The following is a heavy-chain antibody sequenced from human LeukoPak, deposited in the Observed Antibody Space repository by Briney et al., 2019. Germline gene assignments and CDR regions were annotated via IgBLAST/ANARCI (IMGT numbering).Heavy chain of an antibody. Sequence: ASVKVSCKASGYTFTCYYMHWVRQAPGQGLEWMGWINPNSGGTNYAQKFQGRVTMTRDTSISTAYMELSRLRSDDTAVYYCASQGARSSFDFDYWGQGTLVTVSS. CDR2: INPNSGGT. D-gene: IGHD6-6*01. CDR3: ASQGARSSFDFDY. J-gene: IGHJ4*02. CDR1: GYTFTCYY. V-gene: IGHV1-2*02.